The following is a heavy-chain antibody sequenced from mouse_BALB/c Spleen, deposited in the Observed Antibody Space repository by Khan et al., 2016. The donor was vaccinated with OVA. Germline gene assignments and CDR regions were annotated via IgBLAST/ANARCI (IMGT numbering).Heavy chain of an antibody. CDR2: IKTNVGST. CDR3: ARGGITYYGNYGYYFDY. CDR1: GFTFSSYG. Sequence: EVELVESGGGLVQPGGSLKLSCAASGFTFSSYGMSWVRQTPDKRLGLVATIKTNVGSTYYPHSVKGRFTISRDNAKNTLSLQMSSLKSEDTAMYYCARGGITYYGNYGYYFDYWGQGTTLTVSS. J-gene: IGHJ2*01. V-gene: IGHV5-6-3*01. D-gene: IGHD2-10*01.